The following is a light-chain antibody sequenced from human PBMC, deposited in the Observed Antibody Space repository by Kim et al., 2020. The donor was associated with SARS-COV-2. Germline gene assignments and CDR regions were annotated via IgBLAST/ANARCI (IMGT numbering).Light chain of an antibody. CDR3: QAWDSTIYWV. V-gene: IGLV3-1*01. CDR2: QDT. CDR1: NLCNKS. Sequence: VSTVQTASISCSGDNLCNKSVSWYQQKPVQSPVLVIYQDTKRPSGIPERFSGSNSGSTATLTISGTQAMDEAAYYCQAWDSTIYWVFGGGTKLTVL. J-gene: IGLJ3*02.